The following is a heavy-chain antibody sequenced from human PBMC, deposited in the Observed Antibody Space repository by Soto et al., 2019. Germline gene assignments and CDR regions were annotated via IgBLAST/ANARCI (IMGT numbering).Heavy chain of an antibody. Sequence: PGGSLRLSCAASGFTFSNSLMHWVRQAPGKGLVWVSHINGSSSSISYADSVRGRLTISRDNAKNTLYLQMNSLTAEDTAVYYCAKDVIAAAGHNLDYWGQGTLVTVSS. V-gene: IGHV3-74*01. CDR3: AKDVIAAAGHNLDY. D-gene: IGHD6-13*01. CDR1: GFTFSNSL. J-gene: IGHJ4*02. CDR2: INGSSSSI.